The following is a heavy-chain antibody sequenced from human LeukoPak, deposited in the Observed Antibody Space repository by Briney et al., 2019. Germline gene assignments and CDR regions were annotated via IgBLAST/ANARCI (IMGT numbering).Heavy chain of an antibody. V-gene: IGHV4-59*01. CDR3: ARWSSKHYYDSSGYFED. Sequence: PSETLSLTCTVSGGSISSYYWSWIRQPPGKGLEWIGYIYYSGSTNYNPSLKSRVTISVDTSKNQFSLKLSSVTAADTAVYYCARWSSKHYYDSSGYFEDWGQGTLVTVSS. J-gene: IGHJ4*02. CDR2: IYYSGST. D-gene: IGHD3-22*01. CDR1: GGSISSYY.